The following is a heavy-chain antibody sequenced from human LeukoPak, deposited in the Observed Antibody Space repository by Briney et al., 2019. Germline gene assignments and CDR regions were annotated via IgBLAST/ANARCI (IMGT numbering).Heavy chain of an antibody. CDR1: GSTFSSYA. D-gene: IGHD6-13*01. V-gene: IGHV3-30*04. CDR3: ARLKYSSSWGIFDY. Sequence: TGGSLRLSCAASGSTFSSYAMHWVRQAPGKGLEWVAVISYDGSNKYYADSVKGRFTISRDNSKNTLYLQMNSLRAEDTAVYYCARLKYSSSWGIFDYWGQGTLVTVSS. J-gene: IGHJ4*02. CDR2: ISYDGSNK.